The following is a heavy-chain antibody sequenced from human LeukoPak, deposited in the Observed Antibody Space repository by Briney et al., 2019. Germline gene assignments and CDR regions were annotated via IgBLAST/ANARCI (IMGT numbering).Heavy chain of an antibody. Sequence: GGSLRLSCAASGFTFSDYEMNWVRQAPGKGLEWLSHISVSGTTIHYADSVKGRFTISRDNAKNSVYLQMTSLRAEDTALYYCARQLYYYGSGSNAFDIWGQGTMVTVSS. CDR2: ISVSGTTI. CDR1: GFTFSDYE. D-gene: IGHD3-10*01. CDR3: ARQLYYYGSGSNAFDI. J-gene: IGHJ3*02. V-gene: IGHV3-48*03.